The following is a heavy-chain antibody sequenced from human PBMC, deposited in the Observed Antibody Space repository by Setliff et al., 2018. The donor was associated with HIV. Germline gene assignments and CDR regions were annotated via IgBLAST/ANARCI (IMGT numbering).Heavy chain of an antibody. CDR3: ARDNSYYYGSGSHYWYGMDV. V-gene: IGHV4-34*01. Sequence: PSETLSLTCAVYGESFSGYYWNWIRQPPGKGLEWIGEINHRGSTNYNPSLKSRVTMSIDTSKNQFSLKLSSVTAADTAVYYCARDNSYYYGSGSHYWYGMDVWGQGTTVTVSS. CDR2: INHRGST. CDR1: GESFSGYY. D-gene: IGHD3-10*01. J-gene: IGHJ6*01.